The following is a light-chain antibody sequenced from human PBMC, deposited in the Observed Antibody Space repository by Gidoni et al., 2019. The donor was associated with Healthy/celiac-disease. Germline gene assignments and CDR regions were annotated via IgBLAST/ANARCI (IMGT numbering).Light chain of an antibody. CDR2: GNR. J-gene: IGLJ2*01. CDR3: QSYDSSLSGHVV. CDR1: RSNIGAGYD. V-gene: IGLV1-40*01. Sequence: QSVLTHPPSVSGAPGHRVTTSCTGSRSNIGAGYDVHWYQQLPGTAPKLLIYGNRNRPSGVPDRFSGSKSGTSASLAITGLQAEDEADYYCQSYDSSLSGHVVFGGGTKLTVL.